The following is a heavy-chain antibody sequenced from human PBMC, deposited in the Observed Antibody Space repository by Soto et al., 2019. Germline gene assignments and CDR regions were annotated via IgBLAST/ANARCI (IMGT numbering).Heavy chain of an antibody. CDR1: GGTFSSYA. CDR3: ASGPATPRDYFDY. Sequence: SVKVSCKASGGTFSSYAISWVRQAPGQGLEWMGGIIPIFGTANYAQKFQGRVTITADESTSTAYMELSSLRSEDTAVCYCASGPATPRDYFDYWGQGTLVTVSS. D-gene: IGHD2-15*01. J-gene: IGHJ4*02. CDR2: IIPIFGTA. V-gene: IGHV1-69*13.